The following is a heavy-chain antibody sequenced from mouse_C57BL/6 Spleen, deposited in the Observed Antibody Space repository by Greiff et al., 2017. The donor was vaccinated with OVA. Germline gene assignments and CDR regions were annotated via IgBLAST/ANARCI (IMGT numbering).Heavy chain of an antibody. CDR1: GYTFTSYD. D-gene: IGHD3-2*02. CDR3: ARETAQATLDY. V-gene: IGHV1-85*01. J-gene: IGHJ2*01. Sequence: VMLVESGPELVKPGASVKLSCKASGYTFTSYDINWVKQRPGQGLEWIGWIYPRDGSTKYNEKFKGKATLTVDTSSSTAYMELHSRTSEDAAVYCCARETAQATLDYWGQGTTLTVSS. CDR2: IYPRDGST.